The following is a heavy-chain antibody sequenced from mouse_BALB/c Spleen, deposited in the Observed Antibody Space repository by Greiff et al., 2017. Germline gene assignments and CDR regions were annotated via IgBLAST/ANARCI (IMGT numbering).Heavy chain of an antibody. Sequence: EVQLQQSGPGLVKPSQSLSLTCTVTGYSITSDYAWNWIRQFPGNKLEWMGYISYSGSTSYNPSLKSRISITRDTSKNQFFLQLNSVTTEDTATYYCARGGELRPLDYWGQGTTLTVSS. V-gene: IGHV3-2*02. CDR3: ARGGELRPLDY. J-gene: IGHJ2*01. CDR2: ISYSGST. CDR1: GYSITSDYA. D-gene: IGHD1-2*01.